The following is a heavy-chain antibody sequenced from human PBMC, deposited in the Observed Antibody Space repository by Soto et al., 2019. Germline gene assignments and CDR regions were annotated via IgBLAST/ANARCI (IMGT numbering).Heavy chain of an antibody. CDR2: ISSSSSYT. V-gene: IGHV3-11*05. D-gene: IGHD6-19*01. J-gene: IGHJ3*02. CDR1: GFTFSSYY. Sequence: PGGSLRLSCAASGFTFSSYYMSWIRQAPGKGLEWVSYISSSSSYTNYADSVKGRFTISRDNAKNSLYLQMNSLRAEDTAVYYCERDGYSSGYDAFDIWGQGTMVTVSS. CDR3: ERDGYSSGYDAFDI.